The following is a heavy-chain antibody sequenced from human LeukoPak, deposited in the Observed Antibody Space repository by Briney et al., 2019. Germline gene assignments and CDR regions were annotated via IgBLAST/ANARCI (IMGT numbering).Heavy chain of an antibody. V-gene: IGHV4-59*08. Sequence: SETLSLTCTVSGGSISSYYWSWIRQPPGKGLEWIGYIYYSGSTNYNPSLKSRATISVDTSKNQFSLKLSSVTAADTAVYYCARQGDVVVPAAPFDYWGQGTLVTVSS. J-gene: IGHJ4*02. CDR1: GGSISSYY. CDR2: IYYSGST. CDR3: ARQGDVVVPAAPFDY. D-gene: IGHD2-2*01.